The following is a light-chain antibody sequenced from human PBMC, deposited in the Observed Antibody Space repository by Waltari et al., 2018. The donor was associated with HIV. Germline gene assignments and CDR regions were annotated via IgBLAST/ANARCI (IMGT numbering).Light chain of an antibody. CDR2: RIH. V-gene: IGLV1-44*01. CDR1: SSNIGTNT. Sequence: QSVLTQPPSASGTLGQGVTISCFGSSSNIGTNTVNWYQHPPVAAPKLIIFRIHHRPSGVPDRFSGSQSGTSAFLTITGLLPGDEATYYCAAWDASLHVVFGGGTQLTVL. CDR3: AAWDASLHVV. J-gene: IGLJ2*01.